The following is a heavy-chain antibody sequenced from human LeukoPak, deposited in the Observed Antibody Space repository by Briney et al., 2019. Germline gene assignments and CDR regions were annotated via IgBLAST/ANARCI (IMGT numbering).Heavy chain of an antibody. J-gene: IGHJ5*02. CDR1: GGSISSSY. CDR2: IYNTGST. V-gene: IGHV4-4*07. Sequence: SETLSLTCTVSGGSISSSYWSWIPHPAGKGLEWVGRIYNTGSTNYNPSLKSRVTMSVDTSKNQFSLKLSSVTAADTAVYYCARSSGRYRPWGQGTLVTVSS. D-gene: IGHD1-26*01. CDR3: ARSSGRYRP.